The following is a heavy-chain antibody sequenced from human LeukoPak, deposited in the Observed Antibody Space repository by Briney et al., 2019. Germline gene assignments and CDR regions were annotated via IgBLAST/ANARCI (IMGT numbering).Heavy chain of an antibody. Sequence: GASVKVSCKASGYTFTSYAMHWVRQAPGQRLEWMGWINAGNGNTKYSQKFQGRVTITRDTSASTAYMELSSLRSEDTAVYYCARGRSSGGNWFDPWGQGTLVTVSS. CDR2: INAGNGNT. D-gene: IGHD6-13*01. CDR3: ARGRSSGGNWFDP. V-gene: IGHV1-3*01. CDR1: GYTFTSYA. J-gene: IGHJ5*02.